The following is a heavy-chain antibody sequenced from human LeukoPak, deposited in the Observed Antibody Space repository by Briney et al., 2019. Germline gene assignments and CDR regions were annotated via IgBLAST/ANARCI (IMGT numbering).Heavy chain of an antibody. CDR1: GGSITSSY. V-gene: IGHV4-59*01. CDR2: IYNSGST. J-gene: IGHJ4*02. D-gene: IGHD5-24*01. Sequence: SETLSLTCTVSGGSITSSYWSWIRQPPGKGLEWIGYIYNSGSTNYNPSLKSRVTISVDSSRNQFSLRLNSVTAADTAVYYCARGGFEMATTYFDYWGQGTLVTVSS. CDR3: ARGGFEMATTYFDY.